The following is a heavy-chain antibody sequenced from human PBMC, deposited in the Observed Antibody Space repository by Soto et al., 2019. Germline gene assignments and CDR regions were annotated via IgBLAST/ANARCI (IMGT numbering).Heavy chain of an antibody. V-gene: IGHV3-21*01. CDR1: GFTFSSYS. D-gene: IGHD3-16*01. Sequence: EVQLVESGGGLVKPGGSLRLSCAASGFTFSSYSMNWVRQAPGKGLEWVSSISSSSSYIYYADSVKGRFTISRDNAKNSLYLQMNSLRAEDTAVYYCARDLLWGCFDYWGQGTLVTVSS. J-gene: IGHJ4*02. CDR3: ARDLLWGCFDY. CDR2: ISSSSSYI.